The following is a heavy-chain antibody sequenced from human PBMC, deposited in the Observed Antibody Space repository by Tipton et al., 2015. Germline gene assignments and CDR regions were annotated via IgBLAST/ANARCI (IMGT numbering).Heavy chain of an antibody. J-gene: IGHJ4*02. CDR2: IHHSGSP. CDR1: GGSINSSNW. V-gene: IGHV4-4*02. D-gene: IGHD3-22*01. CDR3: ARLGLTYDYDTNGGGFDY. Sequence: TLSLTCTVSGGSINSSNWWSWVRQPPGKSLEWIGEIHHSGSPNYNPSLESRVTISVDRSKNQFSLKLSSVTAADTAVYYCARLGLTYDYDTNGGGFDYWGQGTLVTVSS.